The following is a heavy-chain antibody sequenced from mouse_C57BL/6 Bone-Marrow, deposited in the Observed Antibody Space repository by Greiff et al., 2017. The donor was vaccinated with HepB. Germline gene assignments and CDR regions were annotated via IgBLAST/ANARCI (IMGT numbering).Heavy chain of an antibody. D-gene: IGHD2-1*01. CDR2: IDPSDSYT. CDR3: ARHGNGGY. J-gene: IGHJ2*01. Sequence: VQLQQPGAELVRPGTSVKLSCKASGYTFTSYWMHWVKQRPGQGLEWIGVIDPSDSYTKYNQKFKGKATLTVDTSSSPAYMQLSSLTSEDSAVYYCARHGNGGYWGQGTTLTVSS. CDR1: GYTFTSYW. V-gene: IGHV1-59*01.